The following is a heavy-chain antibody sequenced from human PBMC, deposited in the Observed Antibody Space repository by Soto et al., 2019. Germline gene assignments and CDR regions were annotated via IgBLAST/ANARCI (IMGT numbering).Heavy chain of an antibody. J-gene: IGHJ4*02. CDR3: ARDRRSSLGATLFDY. CDR2: ISYDGSNK. Sequence: GGPLSLSVPASGFTLGSYAMHWVRQAPGKGLDWVAVISYDGSNKYYADSVKARFTISRDNSKNTLYLQMNSLRAEDTALYYCARDRRSSLGATLFDYWGQGTLVTVSS. V-gene: IGHV3-30-3*01. CDR1: GFTLGSYA. D-gene: IGHD3-16*01.